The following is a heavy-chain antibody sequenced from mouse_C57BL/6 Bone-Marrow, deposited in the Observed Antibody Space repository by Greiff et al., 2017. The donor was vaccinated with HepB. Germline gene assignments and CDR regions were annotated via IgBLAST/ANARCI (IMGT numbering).Heavy chain of an antibody. D-gene: IGHD2-4*01. V-gene: IGHV5-6*01. CDR3: ARIYYDYAWFAY. J-gene: IGHJ3*01. Sequence: EVHLVESGGDLVKPGGSLKLSCAASGFTFSSYGMSWVRQTPDKRLEWVATISSGGSYTYYPDSVKGRFTISRDNAKNTLYLQMSSLKSEDTAMYYCARIYYDYAWFAYWGQGTLVTVSA. CDR1: GFTFSSYG. CDR2: ISSGGSYT.